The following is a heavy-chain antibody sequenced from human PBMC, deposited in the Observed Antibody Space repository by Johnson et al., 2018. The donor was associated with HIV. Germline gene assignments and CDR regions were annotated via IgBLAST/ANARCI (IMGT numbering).Heavy chain of an antibody. CDR2: IKQDGSEK. CDR1: GFTFSSYW. CDR3: TTDREYSSSWTGAFDI. Sequence: VQLVESGGGVVQPGRSLRLSCAASGFTFSSYWMSWVRQAPGKGLEWVANIKQDGSEKYYADSVKGRFPISRDNSKNTLYLQMNSLRAEDTAVYYCTTDREYSSSWTGAFDIWGQGTMVTVSS. V-gene: IGHV3-7*03. J-gene: IGHJ3*02. D-gene: IGHD6-13*01.